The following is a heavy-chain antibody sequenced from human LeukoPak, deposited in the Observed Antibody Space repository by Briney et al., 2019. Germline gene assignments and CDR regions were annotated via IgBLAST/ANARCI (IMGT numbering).Heavy chain of an antibody. D-gene: IGHD3-10*01. Sequence: GGSLRLSCAASGFTFSGYAMSWVRQAPGKGLEWVSGLTGSGGNTYYADSVKGRFTISRDNSKNTLSLQMNSLRAEDAAVYYCVKFRGIQHYNYHMDVRGKGTSVTVSS. CDR1: GFTFSGYA. CDR2: LTGSGGNT. V-gene: IGHV3-23*01. J-gene: IGHJ6*03. CDR3: VKFRGIQHYNYHMDV.